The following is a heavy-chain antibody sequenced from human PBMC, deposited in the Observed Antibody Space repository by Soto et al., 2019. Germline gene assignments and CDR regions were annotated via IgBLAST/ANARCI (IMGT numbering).Heavy chain of an antibody. CDR2: IIPILGIA. V-gene: IGHV1-69*02. CDR1: GGTFSSYT. D-gene: IGHD3-10*01. J-gene: IGHJ4*02. CDR3: SAYGSGSYIFDY. Sequence: QVQLVQSGAEVKKPGSSVKVSCKASGGTFSSYTISWVRQAPGQGLEWMGRIIPILGIANYAQKFQGRVTITADKSTSTAYMELSSLRSEDTAVYYCSAYGSGSYIFDYWGQGPLVTVSS.